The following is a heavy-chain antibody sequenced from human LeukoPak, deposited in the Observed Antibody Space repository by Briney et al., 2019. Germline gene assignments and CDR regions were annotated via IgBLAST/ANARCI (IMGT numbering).Heavy chain of an antibody. CDR3: XXXXXXXXXXXXXXXYYYYYGMDV. V-gene: IGHV3-30-3*01. CDR2: ISYDGSNK. J-gene: IGHJ6*02. CDR1: GFTFSSYA. Sequence: GGSLRLSCAASGFTFSSYAMHWVRQAPGKGLEWVAVISYDGSNKYYADSVKGRFTISRDNSKNTLYLQMDSLRAEDTAVYYCXXXXXXXXXXXXXXXYYYYYGMDVWGQGTTVTVSS.